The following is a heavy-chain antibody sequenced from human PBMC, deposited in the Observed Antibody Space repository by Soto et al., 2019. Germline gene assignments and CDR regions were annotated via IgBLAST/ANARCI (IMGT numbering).Heavy chain of an antibody. D-gene: IGHD3-10*01. J-gene: IGHJ6*02. V-gene: IGHV3-74*01. CDR2: INSDGSST. CDR3: AADTLGFGESGGYYYYYYGMDV. CDR1: GFTFSSYW. Sequence: PWGSLRLSCAASGFTFSSYWMHWVRQDPGKGLVWVSRINSDGSSTSYADSVKGRFTISRDNAKNTLYLQMNSLRAEDTAVYYCAADTLGFGESGGYYYYYYGMDVWGQGTTVTVSS.